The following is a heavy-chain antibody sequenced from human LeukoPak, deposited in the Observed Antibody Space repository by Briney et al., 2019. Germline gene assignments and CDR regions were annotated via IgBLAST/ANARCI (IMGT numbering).Heavy chain of an antibody. J-gene: IGHJ4*02. D-gene: IGHD6-13*01. V-gene: IGHV1-8*03. Sequence: GASVKVSCKASGYTFTSYDINWVRQATGQGLEWMGWMNPNSGITGYAQKFQGRVTISRNTSISTAYMELSSLRSEDTAVYYCATGVHGIAAAGDYYFDYWGQGTLVTVSS. CDR1: GYTFTSYD. CDR3: ATGVHGIAAAGDYYFDY. CDR2: MNPNSGIT.